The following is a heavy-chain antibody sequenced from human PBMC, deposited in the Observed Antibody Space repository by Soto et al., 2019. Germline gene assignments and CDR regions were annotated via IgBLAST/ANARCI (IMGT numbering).Heavy chain of an antibody. V-gene: IGHV1-46*01. J-gene: IGHJ4*02. CDR1: GYTFISYY. CDR2: INPSDGST. CDR3: ARLATVTPPYYFDS. D-gene: IGHD4-17*01. Sequence: ASVKVSFKASGYTFISYYIHWLRQAPGQGLEWMGVINPSDGSTSYAQKFQGRVTMTRDTSTSTVYMELSSLRSDDTAVYFCARLATVTPPYYFDSWGQGALVTVSS.